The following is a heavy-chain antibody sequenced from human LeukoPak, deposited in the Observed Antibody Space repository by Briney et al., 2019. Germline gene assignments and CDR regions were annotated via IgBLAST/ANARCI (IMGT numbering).Heavy chain of an antibody. Sequence: GGSLRLSCAASGFTFGSHGMHWVRQAPGKGLEWVAVVHDDGDTKYYVDSVKGRFTISRDNSKNTLYLQMSTLRDEDTAIYYCATGSGHYYDRWGQGTLVTVSS. CDR2: VHDDGDTK. CDR3: ATGSGHYYDR. V-gene: IGHV3-33*08. D-gene: IGHD3-3*01. J-gene: IGHJ4*02. CDR1: GFTFGSHG.